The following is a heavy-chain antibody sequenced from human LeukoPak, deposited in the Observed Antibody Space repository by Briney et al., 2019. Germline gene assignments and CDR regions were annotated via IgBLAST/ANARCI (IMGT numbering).Heavy chain of an antibody. CDR1: GGSISSSSYY. J-gene: IGHJ6*03. CDR3: ARQFGSGYWYYYYKDV. CDR2: IYYSGST. Sequence: SETLSLACTVSGGSISSSSYYWGWIRQPPGKGLEWIGSIYYSGSTYYNPSLKSRVTISVDTSKNQFSLKLSSVTAADTAVYYCARQFGSGYWYYYYKDVWGKGTTVTVSS. D-gene: IGHD3-3*01. V-gene: IGHV4-39*01.